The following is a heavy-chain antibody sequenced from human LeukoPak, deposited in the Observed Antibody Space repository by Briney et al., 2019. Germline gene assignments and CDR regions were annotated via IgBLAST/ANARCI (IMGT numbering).Heavy chain of an antibody. CDR3: AKDDSSGYYCPDY. V-gene: IGHV3-30*18. CDR2: ISYDGSNK. CDR1: GFTFSSYG. J-gene: IGHJ4*02. Sequence: GRSLRLSCAASGFTFSSYGMHWVRQAPGKGLEWVAVISYDGSNKYYADSVKGRFTISRDNSKNTLYLQMNGLRAEDTAVYYCAKDDSSGYYCPDYWGQGTLVTVSS. D-gene: IGHD3-22*01.